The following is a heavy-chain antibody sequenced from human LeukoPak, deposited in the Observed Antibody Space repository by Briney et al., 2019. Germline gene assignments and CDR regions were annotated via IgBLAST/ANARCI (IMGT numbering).Heavy chain of an antibody. CDR2: ISSSSSYI. CDR3: ARDGRRTAGYYYGMGV. V-gene: IGHV3-21*01. Sequence: GGSLRLSCAASGFTFSSYSMNWVRQAPGKGLEWVSSISSSSSYIYYADSVKGRFTISRDNAKNSLYLQMNSLRAEDTAVYYCARDGRRTAGYYYGMGVWGQGTTVTVSS. J-gene: IGHJ6*02. D-gene: IGHD2-21*02. CDR1: GFTFSSYS.